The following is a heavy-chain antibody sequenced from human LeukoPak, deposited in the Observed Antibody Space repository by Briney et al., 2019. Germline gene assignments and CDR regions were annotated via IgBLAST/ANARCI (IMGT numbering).Heavy chain of an antibody. CDR3: ASLGGFAI. CDR1: GDSISSGSYY. CDR2: FYISGGT. V-gene: IGHV4-61*02. Sequence: SETLSLTCTVSGDSISSGSYYWNWIRQPAGKGLEWIGRFYISGGTNYNPSLKSRVTISVDTSKNQFSLKLTSVTAADTSVYYCASLGGFAIWGQGTVVTVSS. J-gene: IGHJ3*02.